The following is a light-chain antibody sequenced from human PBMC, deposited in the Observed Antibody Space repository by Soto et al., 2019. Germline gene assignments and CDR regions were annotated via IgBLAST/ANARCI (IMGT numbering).Light chain of an antibody. V-gene: IGLV1-44*01. CDR1: SSNIGSNS. CDR2: SSN. CDR3: AAWDDSLNGHV. Sequence: QSVLTQPHPASGTPGQRVTTSCSGSSSNIGSNSVHWFQQVPGTAPKPLIYSSNQRPSGVPERFSGSKSGTSASLAISGLQSEDEADYYCAAWDDSLNGHVFGAGTKVTVL. J-gene: IGLJ1*01.